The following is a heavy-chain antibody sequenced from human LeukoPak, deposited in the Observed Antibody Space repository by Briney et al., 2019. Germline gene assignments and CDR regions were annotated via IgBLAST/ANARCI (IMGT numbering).Heavy chain of an antibody. V-gene: IGHV1-2*02. CDR3: AGGYYYDSSGYYTTFDY. D-gene: IGHD3-22*01. CDR1: GYTFTGYY. Sequence: ASVKVSCKASGYTFTGYYMHWVRQAPGQGLEWMGWINPNSGGTNYAQKFQGRVTMTRDTSISTAYMELSRLRSDDTAVYYCAGGYYYDSSGYYTTFDYWGQGALVTVSS. CDR2: INPNSGGT. J-gene: IGHJ4*02.